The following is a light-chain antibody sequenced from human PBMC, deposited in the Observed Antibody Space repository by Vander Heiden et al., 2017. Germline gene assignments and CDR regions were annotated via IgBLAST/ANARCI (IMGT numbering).Light chain of an antibody. CDR3: AAWDVSLNGMI. Sequence: QSVLSQPPSASGTPGQRVTISCSGSSSNVGSKSVIWYQQIPGTAPKLLIYRNTERPSGVPDRFSGSKSGTSASLAISGLQSEDEADYYCAAWDVSLNGMIFGGGTKLTVL. V-gene: IGLV1-44*01. CDR1: SSNVGSKS. J-gene: IGLJ2*01. CDR2: RNT.